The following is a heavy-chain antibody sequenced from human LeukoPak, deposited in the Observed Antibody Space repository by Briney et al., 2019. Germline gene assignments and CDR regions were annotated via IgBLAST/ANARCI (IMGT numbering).Heavy chain of an antibody. V-gene: IGHV4-59*01. CDR3: ARRSRWFDP. CDR1: GDSISYYY. Sequence: PSETLSLTCTVSGDSISYYYWSWIRQPPGKGLEWIGYIYYTGNTDYNPSLNSRVTMSIDTSRNHFSLEVRSVTAADTAVYYCARRSRWFDPWGQGTLVTVSS. D-gene: IGHD6-6*01. J-gene: IGHJ5*02. CDR2: IYYTGNT.